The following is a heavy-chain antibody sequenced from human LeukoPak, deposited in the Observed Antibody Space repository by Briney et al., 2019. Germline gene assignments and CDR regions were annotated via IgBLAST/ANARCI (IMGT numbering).Heavy chain of an antibody. CDR3: ARGAYNYAY. CDR1: GFTFSSYW. D-gene: IGHD5-24*01. Sequence: GGSLRLSCAASGFTFSSYWMNWVRQAPGKGLEWVASIKMDGSQKNYVDSVMGRFTISRDNATDSLYLQMNSLRAEDTAVYYCARGAYNYAYWGQGTLVIVSS. J-gene: IGHJ4*02. V-gene: IGHV3-7*02. CDR2: IKMDGSQK.